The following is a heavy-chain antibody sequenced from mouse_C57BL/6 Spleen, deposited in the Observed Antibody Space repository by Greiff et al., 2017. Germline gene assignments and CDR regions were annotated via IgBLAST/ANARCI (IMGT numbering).Heavy chain of an antibody. Sequence: QVQLQQPGAELVMPGASVKLSCKASGYTFTSYWMHWVKQRPGQGLEWIGEIDPSDSYTNYNQKFKGKSTLTVDKSSSTAYMQLSSLTSEDSAVYYCARWGRGRYFDVWGTGTTVTVSS. CDR1: GYTFTSYW. J-gene: IGHJ1*03. D-gene: IGHD3-3*01. CDR3: ARWGRGRYFDV. V-gene: IGHV1-69*01. CDR2: IDPSDSYT.